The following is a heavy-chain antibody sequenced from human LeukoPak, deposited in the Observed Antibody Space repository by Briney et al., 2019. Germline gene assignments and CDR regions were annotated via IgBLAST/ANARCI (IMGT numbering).Heavy chain of an antibody. D-gene: IGHD3-10*01. CDR1: GFTFSGSA. Sequence: GGSLRLSCAASGFTFSGSAMHWVRQASGKGLEWVGRIRSKANSYATAYAASVKGRFTISRDDSKNTAYLQMNSLKTEDTFVYYCTRHGDYYGSGSYYQYYYYYYMDVWGKGTTVTVSS. V-gene: IGHV3-73*01. J-gene: IGHJ6*03. CDR3: TRHGDYYGSGSYYQYYYYYYMDV. CDR2: IRSKANSYAT.